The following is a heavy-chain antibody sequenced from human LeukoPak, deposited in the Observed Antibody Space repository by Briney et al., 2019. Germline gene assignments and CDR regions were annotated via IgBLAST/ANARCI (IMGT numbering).Heavy chain of an antibody. CDR2: ISSDESNK. V-gene: IGHV3-30-3*01. J-gene: IGHJ5*02. CDR1: GFTFSNYA. D-gene: IGHD5-12*01. CDR3: ARDRTEVAATPYNWFDP. Sequence: GGSLRLSCAASGFTFSNYAMHWVRQAPGKGLEWVAIISSDESNKFYADSVKGRFTISRDNSKNTLYLQINSLTTEDTAVYYCARDRTEVAATPYNWFDPWGQGTLVTVSS.